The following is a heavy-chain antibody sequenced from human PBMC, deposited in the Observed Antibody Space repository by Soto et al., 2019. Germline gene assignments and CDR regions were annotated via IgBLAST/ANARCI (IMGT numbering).Heavy chain of an antibody. CDR2: ISYDGSKK. V-gene: IGHV3-30*18. Sequence: GGSHRVSWTGGGLACSDLVRHWGRRDQGKGLGWVAIISYDGSKKYYADSVKGRFTISRDNSKNTLFLQMNSLRTEDTAVYYCAKDSMRGELPAALNFDLRGQGTPVTVS. D-gene: IGHD2-2*01. CDR1: GLACSDLV. J-gene: IGHJ4*02. CDR3: AKDSMRGELPAALNFDL.